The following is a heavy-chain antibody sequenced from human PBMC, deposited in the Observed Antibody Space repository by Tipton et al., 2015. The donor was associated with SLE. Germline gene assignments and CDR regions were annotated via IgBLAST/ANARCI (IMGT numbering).Heavy chain of an antibody. J-gene: IGHJ4*02. CDR3: ARSVVATTDFDD. CDR2: ISVYNGNT. CDR1: GYTSTNYG. D-gene: IGHD5-12*01. Sequence: LVQSGPEVKKPGASVKISCKVSGYTSTNYGISWVRQVPGQGLEWIGWISVYNGNTNSAQKLQDRVTLTTDSSTSTTYMELRSLRSDDTAVYYCARSVVATTDFDDWGRGTLVTVSS. V-gene: IGHV1-18*01.